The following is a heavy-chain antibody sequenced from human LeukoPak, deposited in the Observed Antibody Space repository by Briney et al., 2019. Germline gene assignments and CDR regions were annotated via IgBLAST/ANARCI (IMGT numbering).Heavy chain of an antibody. V-gene: IGHV3-23*01. CDR1: GFTFSSYA. D-gene: IGHD2-15*01. Sequence: GGSLRLSCAASGFTFSSYAMSWVRQAPGKGLKWVSAISGSGGSTYYADSVRGRFTISRDNSKNTLYLQMNSLRAEDTAVYYCAKVPPEVVAATLYFDYCGQGTLVTVSS. CDR2: ISGSGGST. J-gene: IGHJ4*02. CDR3: AKVPPEVVAATLYFDY.